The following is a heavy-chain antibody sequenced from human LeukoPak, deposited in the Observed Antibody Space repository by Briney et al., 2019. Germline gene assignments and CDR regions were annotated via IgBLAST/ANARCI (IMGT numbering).Heavy chain of an antibody. D-gene: IGHD2-2*01. CDR3: ARDSDKGYCSSTSCYPFDY. V-gene: IGHV4-34*01. Sequence: TSETLSLTCAVYGGCFSGYYWRWIRQPPGKGLEWIGEINHSGSTNYNPSLKSRVTISVDTSKNQFSLKLSSVTAADTAVYYCARDSDKGYCSSTSCYPFDYWGQGTLVTVSS. CDR1: GGCFSGYY. J-gene: IGHJ4*02. CDR2: INHSGST.